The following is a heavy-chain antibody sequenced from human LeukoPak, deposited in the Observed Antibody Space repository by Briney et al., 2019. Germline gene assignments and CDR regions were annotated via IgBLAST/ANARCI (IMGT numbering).Heavy chain of an antibody. CDR2: IYYSGTT. V-gene: IGHV4-39*07. J-gene: IGHJ3*02. CDR1: GGSISSSSYY. CDR3: ASLQLGGDDAFDI. D-gene: IGHD5-18*01. Sequence: PSETLSVTCTVSGGSISSSSYYWGWIRQPPGKGLEWIGSIYYSGTTYYNPSLKSRVTLSVDTSKNQFSLKLSSVTAADTAVYYCASLQLGGDDAFDIWGQGTMITVSS.